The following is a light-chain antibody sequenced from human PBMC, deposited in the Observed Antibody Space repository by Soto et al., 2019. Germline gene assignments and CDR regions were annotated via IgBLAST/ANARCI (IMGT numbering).Light chain of an antibody. CDR1: QSVPSSC. CDR2: DAS. CDR3: HQYGSSPLT. Sequence: EIVLTQSPGTLSLSPGERATLSCRASQSVPSSCLAWYQQKPGQAPRLLIYDASSRATGIPDRFSGSESGTDFTLTISRLEPEDFAVYYCHQYGSSPLTFGGWTKVGIK. V-gene: IGKV3-20*01. J-gene: IGKJ4*01.